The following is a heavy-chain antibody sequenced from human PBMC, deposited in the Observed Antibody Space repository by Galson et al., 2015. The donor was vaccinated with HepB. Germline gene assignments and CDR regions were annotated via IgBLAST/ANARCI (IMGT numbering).Heavy chain of an antibody. Sequence: SLRLSCAASGFTFSSYEMNWVRQAPGKGLEWVSYISNSGSIIYYADSVKGRFTISRDNAKNSLYLQMNSLRVADTAVYYCARDGGGAVPATDYWGQGTLVTVSS. CDR2: ISNSGSII. CDR3: ARDGGGAVPATDY. D-gene: IGHD6-19*01. CDR1: GFTFSSYE. V-gene: IGHV3-48*03. J-gene: IGHJ4*02.